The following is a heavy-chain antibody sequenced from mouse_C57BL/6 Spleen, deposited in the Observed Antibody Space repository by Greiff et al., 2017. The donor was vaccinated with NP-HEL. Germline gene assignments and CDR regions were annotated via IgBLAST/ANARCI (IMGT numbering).Heavy chain of an antibody. Sequence: ESGPGLVKPSQSLSLTCSVTGYSITSGYYWNWIRQFPGNKLEWMGYISYDGSNNYNPSLKNRISITRDTSKNQCFLKLNSVTTEDTATYYCARDRGTVFDYWGQGTTLTVSS. V-gene: IGHV3-6*01. CDR2: ISYDGSN. J-gene: IGHJ2*01. D-gene: IGHD1-1*01. CDR3: ARDRGTVFDY. CDR1: GYSITSGYY.